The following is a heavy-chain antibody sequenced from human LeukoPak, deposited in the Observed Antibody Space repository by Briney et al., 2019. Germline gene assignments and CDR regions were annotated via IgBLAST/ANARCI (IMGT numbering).Heavy chain of an antibody. Sequence: PGGSLRLSCEASGFTFSNYAMNWVRQTPGKGLEWVSSITSYRRDTYYADSVKGRFTISRDNSKSTLSLQMNSLRAEDSAIYYCAKAPFKHFTGPFSTPSDSWAQGSLATVPS. CDR3: AKAPFKHFTGPFSTPSDS. V-gene: IGHV3-23*01. CDR2: ITSYRRDT. J-gene: IGHJ5*01. CDR1: GFTFSNYA. D-gene: IGHD2-8*02.